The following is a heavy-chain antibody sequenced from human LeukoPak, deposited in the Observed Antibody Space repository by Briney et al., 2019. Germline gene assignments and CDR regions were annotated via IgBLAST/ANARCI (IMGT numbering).Heavy chain of an antibody. CDR3: ARDLRRDGPIDDLGYFDY. CDR2: IIPIFGTA. V-gene: IGHV1-69*05. Sequence: SVKVSCKASGGTFSSYAISWVRQAPGRGLEWMGRIIPIFGTANYAQKFQGRVTITTDESTSTAYMELSSLRSEDTAVYYCARDLRRDGPIDDLGYFDYWGQGTLVTVSS. CDR1: GGTFSSYA. J-gene: IGHJ4*02. D-gene: IGHD5-24*01.